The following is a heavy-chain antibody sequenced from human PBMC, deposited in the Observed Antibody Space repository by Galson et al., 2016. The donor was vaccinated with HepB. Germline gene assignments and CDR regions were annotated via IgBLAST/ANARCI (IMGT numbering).Heavy chain of an antibody. J-gene: IGHJ4*02. CDR1: GFTFDDHA. CDR2: ITWDGGST. V-gene: IGHV3-43D*04. CDR3: AKDSGWLHYYLDY. Sequence: SLRLSCAASGFTFDDHAMHWVRQAPGKGLEWIAVITWDGGSTYYADSVKGRFTISRDNSKNTPYLQMNRLGADDTAVYYGAKDSGWLHYYLDYWGQGTLVTVSS. D-gene: IGHD5-24*01.